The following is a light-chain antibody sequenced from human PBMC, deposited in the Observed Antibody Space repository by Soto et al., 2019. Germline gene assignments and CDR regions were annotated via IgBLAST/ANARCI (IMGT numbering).Light chain of an antibody. V-gene: IGLV4-69*01. CDR1: SGHSRYA. Sequence: QSVLTQSPSASASLGASVKLTCTLSSGHSRYAIAWHQQQPEKGPRYLMKLNSDGSHTKGDGIPDRLSGSSSGAERYLTIYRLQSEDEADYSCQTWDTGIVVFGGGTKLTVL. J-gene: IGLJ2*01. CDR3: QTWDTGIVV. CDR2: LNSDGSH.